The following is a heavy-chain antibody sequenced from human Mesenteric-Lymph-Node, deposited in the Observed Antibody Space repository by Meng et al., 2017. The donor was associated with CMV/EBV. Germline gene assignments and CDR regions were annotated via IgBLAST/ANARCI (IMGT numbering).Heavy chain of an antibody. Sequence: SVKVSCKASGGTFSSYAISWVRQAPGQGLEWMGGIIPIFGTANYAQKFQGRVTITTDESTSTAYMELSSLRSEDTAVYYCARDLVGAAMDGLDYFDYWGQGTLVTVSS. CDR2: IIPIFGTA. J-gene: IGHJ4*02. D-gene: IGHD2-2*01. V-gene: IGHV1-69*05. CDR1: GGTFSSYA. CDR3: ARDLVGAAMDGLDYFDY.